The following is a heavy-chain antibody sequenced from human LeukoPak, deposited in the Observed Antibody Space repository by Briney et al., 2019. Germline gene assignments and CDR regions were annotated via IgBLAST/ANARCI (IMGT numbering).Heavy chain of an antibody. CDR2: INRGGST. V-gene: IGHV4-34*01. J-gene: IGHJ4*02. Sequence: SETLSLTCAVYGGSFSGHYRSWIRQPPGKGLEWIGEINRGGSTNYNPSLKNRVTMSVDTSKNQFSLGLSSVTAADTAVYYCARGVRFDYWGQGTLVTVSS. CDR3: ARGVRFDY. CDR1: GGSFSGHY.